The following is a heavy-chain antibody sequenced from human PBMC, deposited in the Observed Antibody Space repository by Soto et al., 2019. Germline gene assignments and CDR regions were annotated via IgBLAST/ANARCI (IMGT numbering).Heavy chain of an antibody. V-gene: IGHV1-69*13. D-gene: IGHD2-15*01. CDR2: IIPISGTT. Sequence: VASVKVSCKASGGTFSTHAIIWVRQAPGHGLEWMGGIIPISGTTYYTQKFQGRVTITADEPTSTAFMELSSLKSDDTAVFYCARAYCSGGNCYSGMDVWGQGTMVTVSS. CDR1: GGTFSTHA. J-gene: IGHJ6*02. CDR3: ARAYCSGGNCYSGMDV.